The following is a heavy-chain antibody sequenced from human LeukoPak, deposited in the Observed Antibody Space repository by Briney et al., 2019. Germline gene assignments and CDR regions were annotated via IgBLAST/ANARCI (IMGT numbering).Heavy chain of an antibody. J-gene: IGHJ6*02. CDR3: AREDPQTTVPEGMDV. CDR1: GGSISYYY. CDR2: IYYSGTT. Sequence: PSETLSLTCTVSGGSISYYYWSWIRQSPGKGLEWIGYIYYSGTTNYNPSLKSRVTISVDTSKNQFSLQLRSVTAANTAVYYCAREDPQTTVPEGMDVWGQGTTVTVSS. D-gene: IGHD4-17*01. V-gene: IGHV4-59*01.